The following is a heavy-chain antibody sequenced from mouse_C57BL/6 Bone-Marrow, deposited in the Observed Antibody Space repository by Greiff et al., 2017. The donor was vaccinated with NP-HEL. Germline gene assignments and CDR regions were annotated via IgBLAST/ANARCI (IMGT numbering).Heavy chain of an antibody. Sequence: EVKLVESGGGLVQPGGSMKLSCVASGFTFSNYWMNWVRQSPEKGLEWVAQIRLKSDNYATHYAESVKGRFTISRDDSKSSVYLQMNNLRAEDTGIYYCTVDYYGSSSGYFDYWGQGTTLTVSS. V-gene: IGHV6-3*01. J-gene: IGHJ2*01. CDR1: GFTFSNYW. CDR3: TVDYYGSSSGYFDY. CDR2: IRLKSDNYAT. D-gene: IGHD1-1*01.